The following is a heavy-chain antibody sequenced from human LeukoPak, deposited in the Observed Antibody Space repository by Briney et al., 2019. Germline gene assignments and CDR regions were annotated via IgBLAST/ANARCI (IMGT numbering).Heavy chain of an antibody. CDR2: INHSGST. V-gene: IGHV4-34*01. Sequence: SETLSLTCTVSGGSISSYYWSWIRQPPGKGLEWIGEINHSGSTNYNPSLKSRVTISVDTSKNQFSLKLSSVTAADTAVYYCAARYDYIWGSYRYGFDYWGQGTLVTVSS. CDR3: AARYDYIWGSYRYGFDY. J-gene: IGHJ4*02. D-gene: IGHD3-16*02. CDR1: GGSISSYY.